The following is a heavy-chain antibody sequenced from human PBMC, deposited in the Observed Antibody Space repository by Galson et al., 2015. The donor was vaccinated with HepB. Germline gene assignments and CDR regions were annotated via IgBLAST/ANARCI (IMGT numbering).Heavy chain of an antibody. D-gene: IGHD2-8*01. CDR2: IIPIFGTA. CDR3: ASSGPLMVYAIRDYYGMDV. Sequence: SCAASGGTFSSYAISWVRQAPGQGLEWMGGIIPIFGTANYAQKFQGRVTITADESTSTAYMELSSLRSEDTAVYYCASSGPLMVYAIRDYYGMDVWGQGTTVTVSS. J-gene: IGHJ6*02. CDR1: GGTFSSYA. V-gene: IGHV1-69*01.